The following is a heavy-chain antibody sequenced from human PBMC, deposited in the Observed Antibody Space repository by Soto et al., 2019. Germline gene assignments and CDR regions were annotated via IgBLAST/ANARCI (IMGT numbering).Heavy chain of an antibody. CDR1: GYSFTTYW. CDR3: AREKSDLELFNWLDP. J-gene: IGHJ5*02. D-gene: IGHD1-7*01. V-gene: IGHV5-10-1*01. Sequence: GESLRISCEASGYSFTTYWISWVRQMPGKGLEWMGAIDPRDSYTKYSPSFQGHVTISVDKSISTAYLQWNSLKASDTAIYYCAREKSDLELFNWLDPWGQGTLVTVSS. CDR2: IDPRDSYT.